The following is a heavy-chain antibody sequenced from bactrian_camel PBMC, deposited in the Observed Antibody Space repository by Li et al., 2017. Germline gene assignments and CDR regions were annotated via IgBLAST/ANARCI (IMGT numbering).Heavy chain of an antibody. J-gene: IGHJ4*01. Sequence: QVQLVESGGGSVQAGGALTLSCVVSVRPISSPFCMGWFRQSPGEAREGVAAIDSDGSITYADSVKGRFTISQDTAKNSVYLQMNSLKFEDTAVYYCVKDAPQPLVGGACGANDYWGQGTQVTVS. CDR2: IDSDGSI. CDR3: VKDAPQPLVGGACGANDY. D-gene: IGHD7*01. V-gene: IGHV3S53*01. CDR1: VRPISSPFC.